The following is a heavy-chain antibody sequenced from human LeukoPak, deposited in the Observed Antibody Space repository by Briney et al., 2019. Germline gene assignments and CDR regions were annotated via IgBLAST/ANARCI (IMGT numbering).Heavy chain of an antibody. CDR1: GHTFTGYY. V-gene: IGHV1-2*06. Sequence: ASVKVSCKASGHTFTGYYTHWVRQAPGQGLEWMGRINPNSGGTNYAQKFQGRVTMTRDTSISTAYMELSRLRSDDTAVYYCARDHNWNYDYWGQGTLVTVSS. CDR2: INPNSGGT. J-gene: IGHJ4*02. CDR3: ARDHNWNYDY. D-gene: IGHD1-20*01.